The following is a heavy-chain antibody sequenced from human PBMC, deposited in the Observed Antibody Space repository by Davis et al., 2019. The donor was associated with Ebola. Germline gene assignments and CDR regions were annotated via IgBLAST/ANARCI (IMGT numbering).Heavy chain of an antibody. Sequence: GESLKISCAASGFTFSSYAMSWVRQASGKGLEWVGRIRSKANSYATAYAASVKGRFTISRDDSKNTAYLQMNSLKTEGTAVYYCSGSLRLNDYWGQGTLVTVSS. CDR3: SGSLRLNDY. J-gene: IGHJ4*02. V-gene: IGHV3-73*01. CDR2: IRSKANSYAT. D-gene: IGHD3-10*01. CDR1: GFTFSSYA.